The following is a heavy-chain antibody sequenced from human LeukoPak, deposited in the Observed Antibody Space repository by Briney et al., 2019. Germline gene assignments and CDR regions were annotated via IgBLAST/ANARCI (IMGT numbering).Heavy chain of an antibody. D-gene: IGHD2-21*02. J-gene: IGHJ5*02. V-gene: IGHV4-59*01. CDR1: GGSLDSYY. CDR3: ARDVRGVVTSNWFDP. Sequence: SETLSLTCTVSGGSLDSYYWTWIRQTPGKELEWIGFVASSGTSNYNPSLKSRVSISIDTSKNQFSLALTSVTPAYAAVYYCARDVRGVVTSNWFDPWGQGTLVSVSS. CDR2: VASSGTS.